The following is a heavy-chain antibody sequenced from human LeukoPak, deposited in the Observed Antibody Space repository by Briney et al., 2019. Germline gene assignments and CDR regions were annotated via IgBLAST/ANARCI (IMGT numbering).Heavy chain of an antibody. CDR2: INPNSGGT. Sequence: GASVKVSCKASGYTFTGYYMHWVRQAPGQGLEWMGWINPNSGGTNYAQKFQGRVTMTRDTSISTAYMELSRLRSDDTAVYYCARGGGRFLEWSPVDAFDIWGQGTMVTVSS. J-gene: IGHJ3*02. V-gene: IGHV1-2*02. D-gene: IGHD3-3*01. CDR3: ARGGGRFLEWSPVDAFDI. CDR1: GYTFTGYY.